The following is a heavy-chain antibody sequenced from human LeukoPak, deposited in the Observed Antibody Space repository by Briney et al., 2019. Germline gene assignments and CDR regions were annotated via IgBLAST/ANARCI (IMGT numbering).Heavy chain of an antibody. CDR2: INHSGST. Sequence: SETLSLTCAVYGGSFSGSYWSWIRQPPGKGLEWIGEINHSGSTNYNPSLKSRVTISVDTSKNQFSLKLSSVTAADTAVYYCARAGGKKRFCSSTSCYGLGAFDIWGQGTMVTVSS. V-gene: IGHV4-34*01. CDR1: GGSFSGSY. CDR3: ARAGGKKRFCSSTSCYGLGAFDI. J-gene: IGHJ3*02. D-gene: IGHD2-2*01.